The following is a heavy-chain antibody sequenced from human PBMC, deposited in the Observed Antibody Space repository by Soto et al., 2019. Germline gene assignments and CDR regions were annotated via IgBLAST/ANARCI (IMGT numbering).Heavy chain of an antibody. J-gene: IGHJ4*02. CDR3: AREGGYSGYDDY. Sequence: SVKFSGKASGGTFCSYAISCVRHAPGQGLEWMGGIIPIFGTANYAQKLQGRVTMTTDTSTSTAYMELRSLRSDDTAVYYCAREGGYSGYDDYWGQGTLVTVSS. V-gene: IGHV1-69*05. CDR2: IIPIFGTA. CDR1: GGTFCSYA. D-gene: IGHD5-12*01.